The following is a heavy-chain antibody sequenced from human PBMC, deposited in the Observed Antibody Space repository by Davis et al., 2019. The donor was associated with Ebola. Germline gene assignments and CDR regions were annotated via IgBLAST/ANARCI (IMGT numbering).Heavy chain of an antibody. D-gene: IGHD3-22*01. CDR1: GFIFSSYV. Sequence: GGSLRLSCAASGFIFSSYVMSWVRQAPGKGLEWVSTLGTSADTYYADSVKGRFTISRDNSKNTLYLQMNGLRVEDTAIYYCAKGTPMILGVSNWFDPWGQGTLVTVSS. J-gene: IGHJ5*02. CDR3: AKGTPMILGVSNWFDP. V-gene: IGHV3-23*01. CDR2: LGTSADT.